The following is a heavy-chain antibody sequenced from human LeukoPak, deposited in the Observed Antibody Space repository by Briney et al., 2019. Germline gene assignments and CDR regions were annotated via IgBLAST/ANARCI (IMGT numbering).Heavy chain of an antibody. D-gene: IGHD6-19*01. J-gene: IGHJ6*03. V-gene: IGHV3-21*01. CDR2: ISSRSTNI. CDR3: ARDAQWLVPEGYFYYMDV. Sequence: GGSLRLSCAASGFTFSRYSMNWFRQAPGKGLERVSSISSRSTNIFYADSVKGRFTISRDNAKNSLYLQMNSLGAEDTAVYYCARDAQWLVPEGYFYYMDVWGKGTTVTVSS. CDR1: GFTFSRYS.